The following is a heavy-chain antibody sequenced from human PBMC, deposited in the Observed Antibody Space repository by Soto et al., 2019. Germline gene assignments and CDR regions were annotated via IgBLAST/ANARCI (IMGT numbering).Heavy chain of an antibody. J-gene: IGHJ5*02. Sequence: QVQLVQSGADVKEPGASVKVSCKASGYTFRDYYVQWVRQAPGRGLEWVAMIDPADGSTRYAQMFQGRITRTRXTSTSTVYMEMSSLRSEDTAFYYCTRDRPHAWLDPWGQGTLVTVSS. CDR3: TRDRPHAWLDP. V-gene: IGHV1-46*01. CDR1: GYTFRDYY. CDR2: IDPADGST.